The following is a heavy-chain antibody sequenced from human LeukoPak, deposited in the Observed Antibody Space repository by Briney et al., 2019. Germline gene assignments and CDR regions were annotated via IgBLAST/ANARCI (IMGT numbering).Heavy chain of an antibody. CDR1: GFTFSNFA. Sequence: GGSLRLSCVASGFTFSNFAMSWVRQAPGKGLEWVSGIVGVSGRREYADSVKARFTISRDNSRNTVYLDMKSLSAEDTAMYYCARAGGGYRYGYYYHFYMDVWGKGTTVTVSS. J-gene: IGHJ6*03. V-gene: IGHV3-23*01. CDR2: IVGVSGRR. D-gene: IGHD5-18*01. CDR3: ARAGGGYRYGYYYHFYMDV.